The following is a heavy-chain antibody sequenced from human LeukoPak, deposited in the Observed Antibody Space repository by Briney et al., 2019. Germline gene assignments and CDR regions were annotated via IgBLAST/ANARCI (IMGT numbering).Heavy chain of an antibody. CDR1: GGSISSGSYY. Sequence: SEILSLTCTVSGGSISSGSYYWSWIRQPAGKGLEWVGRIYTSGSTNYNPSLKSRVTISVDTSKNQFSLKLSSVTAADTAVYYCARDEDWFDPWGQGTLVTVSS. J-gene: IGHJ5*02. CDR2: IYTSGST. CDR3: ARDEDWFDP. V-gene: IGHV4-61*02.